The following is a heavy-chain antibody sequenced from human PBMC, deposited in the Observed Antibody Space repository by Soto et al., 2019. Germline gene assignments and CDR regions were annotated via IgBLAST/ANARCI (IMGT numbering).Heavy chain of an antibody. D-gene: IGHD3-10*01. CDR1: GFSLSTSGMC. V-gene: IGHV2-70*01. J-gene: IGHJ4*02. CDR3: ARVLGLGPTRGFDY. CDR2: IDWDDDK. Sequence: SGPTLVNPTQTLTLTCTFSGFSLSTSGMCXSWIRQPPGKALEWLALIDWDDDKYYSTSLKTRLTISKDTSKNQVVLTMTNMDPVDTATYYCARVLGLGPTRGFDYWGQGTLVTVSS.